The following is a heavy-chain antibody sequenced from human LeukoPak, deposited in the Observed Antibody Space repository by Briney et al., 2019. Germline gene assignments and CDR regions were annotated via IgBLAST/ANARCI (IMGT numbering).Heavy chain of an antibody. V-gene: IGHV1-69*13. Sequence: GASVKVSCKASGGTFSSCGLSWVRQAPGQGLEWMGGIIPIFGTANYAQKFQGRVTITADESTSTAYMELSSLRSEDTAVYYCARNGGGDIVATVYYFDYWGQGTLVTVSS. J-gene: IGHJ4*02. D-gene: IGHD5-12*01. CDR2: IIPIFGTA. CDR1: GGTFSSCG. CDR3: ARNGGGDIVATVYYFDY.